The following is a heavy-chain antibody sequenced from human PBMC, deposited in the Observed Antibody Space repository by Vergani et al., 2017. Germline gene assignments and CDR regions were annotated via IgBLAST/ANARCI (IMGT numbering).Heavy chain of an antibody. CDR1: GGSISSSNW. D-gene: IGHD2-15*01. CDR3: ARLSKRVVAGY. CDR2: IYHSGST. Sequence: QVQLQESGPGLVKPSGTLSLTCAVSGGSISSSNWWSWVRQPPGKGLEWIGEIYHSGSTYYNPSLKSRVTISIDTSKNQFSLKLSSVTAADTAVYYCARLSKRVVAGYWGQGTLVTVSS. V-gene: IGHV4-4*02. J-gene: IGHJ4*02.